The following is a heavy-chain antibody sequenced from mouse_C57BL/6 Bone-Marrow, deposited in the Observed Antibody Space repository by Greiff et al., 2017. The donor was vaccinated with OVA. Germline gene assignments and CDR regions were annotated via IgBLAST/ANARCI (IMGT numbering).Heavy chain of an antibody. CDR2: INPSNGGT. Sequence: QVQLQQPGTELVKPGASVKLSCKASGYTFTSYWMHWVKQRPGQGLEWIGNINPSNGGTNYNEKFKSKATLTVDKSSSTAYMQLSSLTSEDSAVYYCASPSGSSSHWYFDVWGTGTTVTVSS. CDR3: ASPSGSSSHWYFDV. J-gene: IGHJ1*03. V-gene: IGHV1-53*01. CDR1: GYTFTSYW. D-gene: IGHD1-1*01.